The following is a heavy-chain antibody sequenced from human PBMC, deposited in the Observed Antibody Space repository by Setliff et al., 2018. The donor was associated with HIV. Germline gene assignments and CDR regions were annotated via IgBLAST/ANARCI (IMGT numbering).Heavy chain of an antibody. CDR3: ARDRGRGMAPSGILDYYYMDV. CDR2: ISDTGDYI. CDR1: GGSISSAY. D-gene: IGHD6-13*01. J-gene: IGHJ6*03. V-gene: IGHV3-53*04. Sequence: ETLSLTCAVSGGSISSAYWSWVRQPPGKGLEWVSAISDTGDYIYYADSVKGRFIISRHNSNNTLYLQMNSLGAEDSAMYYCARDRGRGMAPSGILDYYYMDVWGKGTTVTVSS.